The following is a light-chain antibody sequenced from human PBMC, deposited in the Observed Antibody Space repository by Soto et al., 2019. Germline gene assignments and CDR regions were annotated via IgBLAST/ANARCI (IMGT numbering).Light chain of an antibody. Sequence: QSALTQPASVSGSPGQSIAISCTGTSSDVGGYNYVSWYQQHPGKTPNLMIYDVSNRPSGVSNRFSGSKSGNTASLTISGLQAEGEADYYCSSYTSSSTWVFGGGTKVTVL. CDR1: SSDVGGYNY. J-gene: IGLJ3*02. V-gene: IGLV2-14*01. CDR3: SSYTSSSTWV. CDR2: DVS.